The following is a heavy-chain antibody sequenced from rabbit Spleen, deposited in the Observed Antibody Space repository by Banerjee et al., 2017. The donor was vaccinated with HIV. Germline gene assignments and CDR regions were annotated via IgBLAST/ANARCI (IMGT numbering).Heavy chain of an antibody. CDR2: IAGSGRGFT. CDR1: RFSFSSSDY. Sequence: QQQLEESGGGLVKPGGTLTLTCTVSRFSFSSSDYMCWVRQAPGKGLEWISCIAGSGRGFTDSATWAKGRFTCSKTSSTTVTLQMTSLTAADTATYFCARDTVTSFSTYGMDLWGPGTLVTVS. J-gene: IGHJ6*01. D-gene: IGHD1-1*01. V-gene: IGHV1S45*01. CDR3: ARDTVTSFSTYGMDL.